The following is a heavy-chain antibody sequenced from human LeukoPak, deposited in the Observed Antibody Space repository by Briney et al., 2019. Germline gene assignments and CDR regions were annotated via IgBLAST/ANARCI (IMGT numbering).Heavy chain of an antibody. CDR3: ATEGAYCGGDCHDAFDI. V-gene: IGHV1-24*01. CDR1: GYTLTGLS. CDR2: FDPEDGET. D-gene: IGHD2-21*02. J-gene: IGHJ3*02. Sequence: GASVKVSCKVSGYTLTGLSMHWVRQAPGKGLEWMGGFDPEDGETIYAQKFQGRVTMTEDTSTDTAYMGLSSLRSEDTAVYYCATEGAYCGGDCHDAFDIWGQGTMVTVSS.